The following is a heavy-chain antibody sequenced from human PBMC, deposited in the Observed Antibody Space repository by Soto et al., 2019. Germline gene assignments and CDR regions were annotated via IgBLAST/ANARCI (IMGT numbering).Heavy chain of an antibody. CDR2: INPNSGGT. J-gene: IGHJ4*02. V-gene: IGHV1-2*02. CDR1: GYTFTGYY. D-gene: IGHD5-18*01. Sequence: ASVKVSCKASGYTFTGYYMHWVRQAPGQGLEWMGWINPNSGGTNYAQKFQGRVTMTRDTSISTAYMELSRLRSDDTAVYYCARDEDAAMPHFFDYWGQGTPVTVSS. CDR3: ARDEDAAMPHFFDY.